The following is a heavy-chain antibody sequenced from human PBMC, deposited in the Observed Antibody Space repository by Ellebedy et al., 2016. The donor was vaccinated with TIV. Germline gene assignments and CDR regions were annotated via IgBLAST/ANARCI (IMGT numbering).Heavy chain of an antibody. D-gene: IGHD3-10*01. CDR1: GLSFSSYA. Sequence: GESLKISCAASGLSFSSYATSWVRQAPGKGLEWVSSFSGRGDSTYYADSVKGRFTISRDNSKNTMDLQMNSLRDDDTAVYYCARGGRITMIRGGAFDYWGQGTLVPVSS. J-gene: IGHJ4*02. V-gene: IGHV3-23*01. CDR3: ARGGRITMIRGGAFDY. CDR2: FSGRGDST.